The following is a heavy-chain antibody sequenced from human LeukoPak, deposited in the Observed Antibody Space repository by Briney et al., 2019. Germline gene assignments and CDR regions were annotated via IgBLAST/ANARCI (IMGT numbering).Heavy chain of an antibody. CDR3: AKRRSGYGYYFDY. V-gene: IGHV3-23*01. J-gene: IGHJ4*02. D-gene: IGHD5-12*01. CDR2: ISGSGGST. CDR1: GFTFSSYA. Sequence: PGGSLRLSCAASGFTFSSYAMSWVRQAPGKGLEWVSAISGSGGSTYYADSVKGRFTISRDNPKNTLYLQMNSLRAEDTAVYYCAKRRSGYGYYFDYWGQGTLVTVSS.